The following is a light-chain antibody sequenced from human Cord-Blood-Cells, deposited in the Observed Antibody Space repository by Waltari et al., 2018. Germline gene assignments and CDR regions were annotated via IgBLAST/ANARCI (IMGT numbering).Light chain of an antibody. V-gene: IGKV2-28*01. CDR2: LGS. CDR3: MQALQTPYT. Sequence: DNVMPQSPLCLPVTPGEPASVACSSSQSLLHSNGYNYLDWYLQKPGQSPQLLIYLGSNRASGVPDRFSGSGSGTDFTLKISRVEAEDVGVYYCMQALQTPYTFGQGTKLEIK. J-gene: IGKJ2*01. CDR1: QSLLHSNGYNY.